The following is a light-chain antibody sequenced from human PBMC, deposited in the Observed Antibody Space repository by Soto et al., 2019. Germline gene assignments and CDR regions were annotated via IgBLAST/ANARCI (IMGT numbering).Light chain of an antibody. CDR1: SSDVGAYNY. J-gene: IGLJ3*02. CDR3: TSYAGSDIWV. CDR2: EVS. Sequence: QSALTQPPSASGSPGQSVTISCTGTSSDVGAYNYVSWYQQYPGKAPKLMIYEVSKRPSGVPDRFSCSKSGKTASQTVSGLQHEDEADYYCTSYAGSDIWVFGGGTKVTVL. V-gene: IGLV2-8*01.